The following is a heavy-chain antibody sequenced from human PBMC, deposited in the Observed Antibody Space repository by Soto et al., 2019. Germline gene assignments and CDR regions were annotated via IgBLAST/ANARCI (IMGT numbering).Heavy chain of an antibody. CDR2: ISSSGGST. CDR3: AKGLVPPAIRAFDV. J-gene: IGHJ3*01. V-gene: IGHV3-23*01. D-gene: IGHD2-2*01. CDR1: GFSFSTYA. Sequence: EVQLLESGGGLVQPGGSLRLSCTASGFSFSTYAMSWVRQAPGKGLEWVSAISSSGGSTYYGDSAKGRFTISRDNSQNTLYLQMNSLRAEDTALYYCAKGLVPPAIRAFDVWGQGTMVTVSS.